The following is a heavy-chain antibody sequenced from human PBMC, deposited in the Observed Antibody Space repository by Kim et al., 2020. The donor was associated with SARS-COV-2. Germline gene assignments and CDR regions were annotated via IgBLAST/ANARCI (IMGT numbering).Heavy chain of an antibody. V-gene: IGHV3-33*01. CDR1: GFTFSSYG. D-gene: IGHD3-3*01. CDR3: ARVSAVPITIFGVVGDEDAFDI. J-gene: IGHJ3*02. Sequence: GGSLRLSCAASGFTFSSYGMHWVRQAPGKGLEWVAVIWYDGSNKYYADSVKGRFTISRDNSKNTLYLQMNSLRAEDTAVYYCARVSAVPITIFGVVGDEDAFDIWGQGTMVTVSS. CDR2: IWYDGSNK.